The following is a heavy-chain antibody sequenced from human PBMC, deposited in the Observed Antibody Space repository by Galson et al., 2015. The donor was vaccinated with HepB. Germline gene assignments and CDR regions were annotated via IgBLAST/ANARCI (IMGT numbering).Heavy chain of an antibody. CDR3: TRDMGSEWELLNDAFDI. D-gene: IGHD1-26*01. V-gene: IGHV3-49*03. CDR1: GFTFGDYA. CDR2: IRSKAYGGTT. Sequence: SLRLSCAASGFTFGDYAMSWFRQAPGKGLEWVGFIRSKAYGGTTEYAASVKGRFTISRDDSKSIAYLQMNSLKTEDTAVYYCTRDMGSEWELLNDAFDIWGQGTMVTVSS. J-gene: IGHJ3*02.